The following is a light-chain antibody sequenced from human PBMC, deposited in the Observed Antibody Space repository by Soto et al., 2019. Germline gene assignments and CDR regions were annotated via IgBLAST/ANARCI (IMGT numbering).Light chain of an antibody. CDR2: DAS. CDR3: QQRGNWPWT. V-gene: IGKV3-11*01. CDR1: QSVSSY. J-gene: IGKJ1*01. Sequence: EIVLTQSPATLSLSPGERATLSCRASQSVSSYLAWYQQKPGQAPRLLIYDASNRATGIPARFSGSGSGTDCTLTISSLEPEDFAVYYCQQRGNWPWTFGQGTKLEIK.